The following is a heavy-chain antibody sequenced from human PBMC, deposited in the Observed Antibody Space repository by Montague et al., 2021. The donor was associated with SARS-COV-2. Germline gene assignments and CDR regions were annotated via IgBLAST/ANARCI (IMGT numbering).Heavy chain of an antibody. D-gene: IGHD6-13*01. J-gene: IGHJ6*02. CDR1: DFTFSSYE. Sequence: SLRLSCAVSDFTFSSYEMNWVRQAPGKGLEWVSYIRSGGRAIYYADSVKGRFTLSRDNAKNSLSLQMNSLRAEDTAVYYCARESSSRHGMDVWGHGTTVTVSS. CDR3: ARESSSRHGMDV. CDR2: IRSGGRAI. V-gene: IGHV3-48*03.